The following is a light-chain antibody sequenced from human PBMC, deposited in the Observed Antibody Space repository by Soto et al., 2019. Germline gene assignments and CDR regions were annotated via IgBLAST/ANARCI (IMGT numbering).Light chain of an antibody. CDR3: MQGTHWPIT. V-gene: IGKV2-30*02. Sequence: DIVMTQTPLSSPVTLGQASSISCSSSESLVHSDGIAYFSWFQQRPGRSPRRLIYKVSNRDSGVPARFSGSGSGTDFALKISRVEAEDVGVYYCMQGTHWPITFGQGTRLEIK. J-gene: IGKJ5*01. CDR1: ESLVHSDGIAY. CDR2: KVS.